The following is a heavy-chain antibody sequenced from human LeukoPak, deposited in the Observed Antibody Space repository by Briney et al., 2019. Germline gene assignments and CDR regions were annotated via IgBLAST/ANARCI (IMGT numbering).Heavy chain of an antibody. CDR3: ARGFGYSSSWLPQYYFDY. J-gene: IGHJ4*02. CDR2: IYHSGST. Sequence: SETLSLTCAVSGGSISSGGYSWRWIRQPPGKGLEWIGYIYHSGSTYYNPSLKSRVTISVDRSKNQFSLKLSSVTAADTAVYYCARGFGYSSSWLPQYYFDYWGQGTLVTVSS. CDR1: GGSISSGGYS. V-gene: IGHV4-30-2*01. D-gene: IGHD6-13*01.